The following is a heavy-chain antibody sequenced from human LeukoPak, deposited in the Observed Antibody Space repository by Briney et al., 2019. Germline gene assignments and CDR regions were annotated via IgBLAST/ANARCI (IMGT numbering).Heavy chain of an antibody. V-gene: IGHV3-21*01. J-gene: IGHJ4*02. CDR1: GFTFSSYG. CDR2: ISSSSSYI. Sequence: GGTLRLSCAASGFTFSSYGMSWVRQAPGKGLEWVSFISSSSSYIYYADSVKGRFTISRDNAKNSLYLHMNSLRAEDTAVYYCARGTMFPYYFDYWGQGTLVTVSS. D-gene: IGHD3-10*02. CDR3: ARGTMFPYYFDY.